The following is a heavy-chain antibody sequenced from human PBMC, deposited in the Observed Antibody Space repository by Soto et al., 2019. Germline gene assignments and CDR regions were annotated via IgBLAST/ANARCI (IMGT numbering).Heavy chain of an antibody. CDR2: INPSGGST. J-gene: IGHJ6*02. D-gene: IGHD3-10*01. Sequence: GASVKVSCKASGYTFTSYYMHWVRQAPGQGLEWMGIINPSGGSTSYAQKFQGRVTMTRDTSTSTAYMELSSLRSEDTAVYYCARVLTMVRGSYYYGMEVWGEGTKVTV. V-gene: IGHV1-46*01. CDR3: ARVLTMVRGSYYYGMEV. CDR1: GYTFTSYY.